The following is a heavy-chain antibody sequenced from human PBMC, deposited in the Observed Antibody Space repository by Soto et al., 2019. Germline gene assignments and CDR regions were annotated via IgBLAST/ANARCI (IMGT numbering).Heavy chain of an antibody. Sequence: PSETLSLTCAVSGGSISSSNWWSWVRQPPGKGLEWIGEIYHSGSTNYNPSLKSRVTISVDKSKNQFSLKLSSVTAADTAVYYCAKAPKGEYCSGGSCYSVYYYYGMDVWGQGTTVTVSS. CDR3: AKAPKGEYCSGGSCYSVYYYYGMDV. J-gene: IGHJ6*02. CDR1: GGSISSSNW. D-gene: IGHD2-15*01. V-gene: IGHV4-4*02. CDR2: IYHSGST.